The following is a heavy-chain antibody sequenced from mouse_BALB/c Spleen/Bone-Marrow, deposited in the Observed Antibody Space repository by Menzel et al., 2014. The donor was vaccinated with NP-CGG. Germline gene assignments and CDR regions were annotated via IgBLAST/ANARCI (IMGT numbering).Heavy chain of an antibody. Sequence: VQLQQSGAELVRPGVSVKISCKGSGYTFTDYSIHWVRQSHAKSLEWIGVISTYYGDANYNQKFKGKATMTVDKSSSPDYMHHPIVTSSYSDIYSLERIVPRDYWAQATTVPLSS. V-gene: IGHV1S137*01. CDR1: GYTFTDYS. J-gene: IGHJ4*01. D-gene: IGHD2-12*01. CDR3: ERIVPRDY. CDR2: ISTYYGDA.